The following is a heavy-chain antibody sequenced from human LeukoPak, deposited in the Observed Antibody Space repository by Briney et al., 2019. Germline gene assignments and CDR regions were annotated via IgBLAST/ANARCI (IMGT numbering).Heavy chain of an antibody. D-gene: IGHD3-3*01. CDR3: ARAARLRFLLLPDY. Sequence: PSETLSLTCTVSGGSVSSGSYYWSWIRQPPGKGLEWIGYIYYSGSTNYNPSLKSRVTISVDTSKNQFSLKLSSVTAADTAVYYCARAARLRFLLLPDYWGQGTLVTVSS. CDR1: GGSVSSGSYY. CDR2: IYYSGST. V-gene: IGHV4-61*01. J-gene: IGHJ4*02.